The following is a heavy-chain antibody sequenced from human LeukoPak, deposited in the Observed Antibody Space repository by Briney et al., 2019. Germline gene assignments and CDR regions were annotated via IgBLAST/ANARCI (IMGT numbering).Heavy chain of an antibody. J-gene: IGHJ4*02. CDR3: ASDRGYDSSGYYYFDY. D-gene: IGHD3-22*01. Sequence: ASVKVSCKASGGTFSSYAISWVRQAPGQGLEWMGGIIPIFGTANYAQKFQGRVTITTDESTSTAYMELSSLRSEDTAVYYCASDRGYDSSGYYYFDYWGQGTLVTVSS. CDR2: IIPIFGTA. V-gene: IGHV1-69*05. CDR1: GGTFSSYA.